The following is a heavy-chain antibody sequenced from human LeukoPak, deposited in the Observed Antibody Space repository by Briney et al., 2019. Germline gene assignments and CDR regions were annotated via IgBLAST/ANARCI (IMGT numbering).Heavy chain of an antibody. CDR3: ARLGSPIYYYYIDV. CDR1: GYTFTGYN. CDR2: INPNSGGT. D-gene: IGHD1-26*01. J-gene: IGHJ6*03. Sequence: ASVKVSCKASGYTFTGYNMHWVRQAPGQGLEWMGWINPNSGGTNYAQKFQGRVTMTTDTSTSTAYVELRSLRSDDTAVYYCARLGSPIYYYYIDVWGKGTTVTVSS. V-gene: IGHV1-2*02.